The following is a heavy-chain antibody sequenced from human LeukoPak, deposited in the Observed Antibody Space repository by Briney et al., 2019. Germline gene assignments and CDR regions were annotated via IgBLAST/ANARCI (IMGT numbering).Heavy chain of an antibody. CDR1: GGSISSSSYY. CDR2: IYYSGST. D-gene: IGHD5-12*01. Sequence: SGTLSLTCTVSGGSISSSSYYWGWIRQPPGKGLEWIGSIYYSGSTYYNPSLKSRVTISVDTSKNQFSLKLSSVTAADTAVYYCARGSGYEFDYWGQGTLVTVSS. V-gene: IGHV4-39*07. J-gene: IGHJ4*02. CDR3: ARGSGYEFDY.